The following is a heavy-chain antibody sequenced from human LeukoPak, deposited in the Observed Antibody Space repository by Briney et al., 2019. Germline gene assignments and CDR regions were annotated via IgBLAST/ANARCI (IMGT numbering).Heavy chain of an antibody. Sequence: GGSLRLSCAASAFTFSDYSMNWVRQAPGKGLEWISYISGGSSTIYYADSVRGRFTISRDNAKNSMYLQMNSLRAEDTAVYYCARDRLTSGSYFFDYWGQGTLVTVSS. CDR3: ARDRLTSGSYFFDY. V-gene: IGHV3-48*01. D-gene: IGHD1-26*01. CDR1: AFTFSDYS. CDR2: ISGGSSTI. J-gene: IGHJ4*02.